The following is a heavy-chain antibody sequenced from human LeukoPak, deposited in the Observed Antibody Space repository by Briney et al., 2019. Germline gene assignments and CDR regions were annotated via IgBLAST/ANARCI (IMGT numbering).Heavy chain of an antibody. Sequence: PSETLSLTCTGSGGSISSHYWSWIRQPPGKGLEWIGYIYYSGSTNYNPSLKSRLTISVDTSKNQFSLKLSSVTAADTAVYYCARGWYCSGGSCYSLFDYWGQGTLVTVSS. D-gene: IGHD2-15*01. J-gene: IGHJ4*02. CDR1: GGSISSHY. CDR3: ARGWYCSGGSCYSLFDY. CDR2: IYYSGST. V-gene: IGHV4-59*11.